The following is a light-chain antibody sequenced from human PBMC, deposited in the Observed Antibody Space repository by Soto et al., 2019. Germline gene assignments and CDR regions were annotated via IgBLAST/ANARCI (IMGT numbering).Light chain of an antibody. J-gene: IGKJ3*01. V-gene: IGKV1-27*01. CDR2: AAS. CDR1: QTISTW. Sequence: IQMTQSPSTLSASVGDRVTITCLASQTISTWLAWYQQKPGKVPKLLIYAASTLQSGVPSRFSGSGSGTDFTLTISSLQPEDVATYYCQKYNSAPVTLGPGTKVDIK. CDR3: QKYNSAPVT.